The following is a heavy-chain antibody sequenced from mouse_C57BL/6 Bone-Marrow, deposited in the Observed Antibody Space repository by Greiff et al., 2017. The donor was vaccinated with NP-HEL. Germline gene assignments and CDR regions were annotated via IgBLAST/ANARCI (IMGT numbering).Heavy chain of an antibody. D-gene: IGHD1-1*01. CDR2: IYPGNSDT. CDR1: GYTFTSYW. V-gene: IGHV1-5*01. J-gene: IGHJ2*01. Sequence: EVQLQQSGTVLARPGASVKMSCKTSGYTFTSYWMHWVKQRPGQGLEWIGAIYPGNSDTSYNQKFKSKATLTVDKPSSTAYMQLSSLTSEDSAVYYGARRVGTTVVGGYFDYWGQGTTLTVSS. CDR3: ARRVGTTVVGGYFDY.